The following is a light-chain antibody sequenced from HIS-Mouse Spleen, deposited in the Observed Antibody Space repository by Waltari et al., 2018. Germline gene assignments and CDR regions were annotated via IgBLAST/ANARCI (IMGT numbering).Light chain of an antibody. J-gene: IGLJ2*01. CDR2: EDS. CDR3: YSTDSSGNHRV. V-gene: IGLV3-10*01. Sequence: SYELTQPPSVSVSPRQTARITCSGEALPKKYAYWYQQKSGQAPVLVIYEDSKRPSGIPERFSGSSSGTMATLTISGAQVEDEADYYCYSTDSSGNHRVFGGGTKLTVL. CDR1: ALPKKY.